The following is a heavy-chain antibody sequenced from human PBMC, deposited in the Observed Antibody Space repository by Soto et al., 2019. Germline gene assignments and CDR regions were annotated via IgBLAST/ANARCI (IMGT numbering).Heavy chain of an antibody. V-gene: IGHV3-23*01. J-gene: IGHJ4*02. Sequence: GGSLRLSCAASGFSFSSYAMNWVRQAPGKGLEWVSAISDITYYADSVKGRFTISRDNSRNTLFLQMNSLRAEDTAVYFCAKGRVTGTSQSNSKAPDYWGQGTLVTVSS. CDR1: GFSFSSYA. CDR3: AKGRVTGTSQSNSKAPDY. CDR2: ISDIT. D-gene: IGHD6-19*01.